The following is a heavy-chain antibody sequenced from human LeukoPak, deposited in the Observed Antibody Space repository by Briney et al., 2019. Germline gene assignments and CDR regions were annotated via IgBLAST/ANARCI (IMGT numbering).Heavy chain of an antibody. V-gene: IGHV4-39*07. CDR3: ARYSDNYYDSSGYVDAFDI. CDR2: IFYSGST. D-gene: IGHD3-22*01. Sequence: WETLSLTCPVSGASISTGIYSSGWVRQPPGKGLERIGNIFYSGSTYNRRSRKSGFTISLDTSRKQFSLKLSSVTAADTAVYYCARYSDNYYDSSGYVDAFDIWGQGTMVTVSS. CDR1: GASISTGIYS. J-gene: IGHJ3*02.